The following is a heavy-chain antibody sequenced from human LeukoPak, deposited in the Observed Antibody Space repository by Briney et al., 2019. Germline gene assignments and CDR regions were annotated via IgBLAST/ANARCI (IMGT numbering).Heavy chain of an antibody. V-gene: IGHV4-4*07. D-gene: IGHD2-2*01. CDR3: AREGGVVVPAASRVDWFDP. Sequence: PSETLSLTCTGSGGSISSYYWSWIRQPAGKGLEWIGRIYTSGSTNYNPSLKSRVTMSVDTSKNQFSLKLSSVTAADTAVYYCAREGGVVVPAASRVDWFDPWGQGTLVTVSS. CDR2: IYTSGST. CDR1: GGSISSYY. J-gene: IGHJ5*02.